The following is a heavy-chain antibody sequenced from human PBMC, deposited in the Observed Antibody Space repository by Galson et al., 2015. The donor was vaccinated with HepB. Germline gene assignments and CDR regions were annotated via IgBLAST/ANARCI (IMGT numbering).Heavy chain of an antibody. D-gene: IGHD5-12*01. V-gene: IGHV3-30-3*01. Sequence: SLRLSCAASGFTFSSYAMHWVRQAPGKGLEWVAVISYDGSNKYYADSVKGRFTISRDNSKNTLYLQMYSLRAEDTAVYYCARLTSKWLEKGPFDYWGQGTLVTVSS. CDR1: GFTFSSYA. J-gene: IGHJ4*02. CDR3: ARLTSKWLEKGPFDY. CDR2: ISYDGSNK.